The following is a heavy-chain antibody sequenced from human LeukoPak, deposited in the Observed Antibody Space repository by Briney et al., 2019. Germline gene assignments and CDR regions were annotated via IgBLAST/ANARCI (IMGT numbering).Heavy chain of an antibody. D-gene: IGHD3-10*01. J-gene: IGHJ6*03. V-gene: IGHV1-46*01. Sequence: ASVKVSCKASGYTFTGHYMHWVRQAPGQGLEWMGIINPSGGSTSYAQKFQGRVTMTRDTSTSTVYMELSSLRSEDTAVYYCARSITMVRGVISLNVYYYYMDVWGKGTTVTISS. CDR3: ARSITMVRGVISLNVYYYYMDV. CDR1: GYTFTGHY. CDR2: INPSGGST.